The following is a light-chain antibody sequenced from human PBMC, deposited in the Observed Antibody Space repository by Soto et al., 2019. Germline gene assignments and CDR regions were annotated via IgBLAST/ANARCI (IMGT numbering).Light chain of an antibody. CDR2: EVT. Sequence: QSALTQPASVSGSPGQSITISCTGTSSDVGGNKFVSWYQQHPAKAPKLIIFEVTNRPSGVSDRFSGSISGNTASLTISGLQPEDEADYYCSSFTNTYSYVFGTGTKVTVL. J-gene: IGLJ1*01. CDR3: SSFTNTYSYV. V-gene: IGLV2-14*01. CDR1: SSDVGGNKF.